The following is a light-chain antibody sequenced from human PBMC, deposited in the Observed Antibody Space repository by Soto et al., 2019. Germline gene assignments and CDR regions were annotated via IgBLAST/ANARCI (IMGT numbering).Light chain of an antibody. V-gene: IGKV1-5*03. CDR1: QSISSW. CDR3: QPYHTHSQYA. CDR2: KAS. J-gene: IGKJ2*01. Sequence: DIQLTQSPSTLSASVGDRVTITCRASQSISSWLAWYQQKPEKAPKLLIYKASSLESGVTSRFSGSRSGTEFTTTNTILLTNDLATYDGQPYHTHSQYAFGKGTKVEI.